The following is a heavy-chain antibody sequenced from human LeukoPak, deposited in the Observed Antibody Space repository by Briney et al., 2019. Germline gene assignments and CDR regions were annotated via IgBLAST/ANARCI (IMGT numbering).Heavy chain of an antibody. J-gene: IGHJ4*02. D-gene: IGHD4-23*01. V-gene: IGHV1-3*01. CDR2: INAGNGNT. Sequence: ASVKVSCKASGYTFTSYAMHWVRQAPGQRLEWMGWINAGNGNTKYSQKFQGRVTITRDTSASTAYMELSSLRSEDTGVYYCARGWLAETTVVTPYNYWGRGTLVTVSS. CDR1: GYTFTSYA. CDR3: ARGWLAETTVVTPYNY.